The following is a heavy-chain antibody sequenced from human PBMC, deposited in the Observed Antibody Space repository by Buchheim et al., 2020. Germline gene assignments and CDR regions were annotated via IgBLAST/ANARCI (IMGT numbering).Heavy chain of an antibody. CDR1: GFTFSEYW. CDR3: AREHSSDWYADY. V-gene: IGHV3-74*03. D-gene: IGHD6-19*01. Sequence: EMQLVEFGGGLVQPGGSLRLSCAASGFTFSEYWMHWVRQAPGKGLVWVSRINSDGISTTYADSVRGRFTISRDNAKNTLYLQMISLRAEDTAVYYCAREHSSDWYADYWGQGTL. CDR2: INSDGIST. J-gene: IGHJ4*02.